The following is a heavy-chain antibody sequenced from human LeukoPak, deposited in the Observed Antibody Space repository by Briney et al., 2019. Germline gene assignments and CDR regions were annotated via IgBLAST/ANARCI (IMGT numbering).Heavy chain of an antibody. CDR1: GFTVSSDY. D-gene: IGHD1-26*01. CDR3: ASHLMADGAFDY. CDR2: IYSGGST. J-gene: IGHJ4*02. Sequence: GGSLRLSCAASGFTVSSDYMSWVRQAPGKGLEWLSVIYSGGSTYYTDSVKGRFTTSRDSSKNTLYLQMNSLRAEDTAVYYCASHLMADGAFDYWGQGTLVTVSS. V-gene: IGHV3-66*04.